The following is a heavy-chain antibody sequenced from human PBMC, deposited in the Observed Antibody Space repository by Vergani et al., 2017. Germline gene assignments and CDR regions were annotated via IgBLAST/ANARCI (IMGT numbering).Heavy chain of an antibody. D-gene: IGHD2-15*01. V-gene: IGHV3-11*06. CDR2: ISSSSSYT. CDR1: GFTFSDCY. CDR3: ARRYCSGGSCYNYYYYMDV. Sequence: QVQLVESGGGLVKPGGSLRLSCAASGFTFSDCYMSWIRQAPGKGLEWVSYISSSSSYTNYADSVKGRFTISRDNAKNSLYLQMNSLRAEDTAVYYCARRYCSGGSCYNYYYYMDVWGKGP. J-gene: IGHJ6*03.